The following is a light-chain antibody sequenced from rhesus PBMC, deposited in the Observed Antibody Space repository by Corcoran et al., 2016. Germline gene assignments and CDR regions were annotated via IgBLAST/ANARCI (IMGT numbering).Light chain of an antibody. CDR2: AAF. J-gene: IGKJ1*01. V-gene: IGKV1S17*01. CDR1: QGIGNN. Sequence: DIQMTQSPSSLSASVGDRVTITCQASQGIGNNLAWYQQKPGKVPKLLIYAAFTLQSGVPSRIGGSGSGTDFTLTISSLQPEDFATYYCQHGNGIPWTFGQGTKVEIK. CDR3: QHGNGIPWT.